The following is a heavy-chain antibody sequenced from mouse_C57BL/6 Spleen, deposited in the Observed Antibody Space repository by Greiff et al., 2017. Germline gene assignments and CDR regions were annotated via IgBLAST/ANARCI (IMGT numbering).Heavy chain of an antibody. J-gene: IGHJ1*03. CDR1: GYTFTSYW. V-gene: IGHV1-64*01. CDR2: IHPNSGST. CDR3: ARSGGDSEYFDV. D-gene: IGHD2-13*01. Sequence: QVQLQQPGAELVKPGASVKLSCKASGYTFTSYWMHWVKQRPGQGLEWIGMIHPNSGSTNYNEKFKSKATLTVDKSSSTAYMQLSSLTSEDSAVYYCARSGGDSEYFDVWGTGTTVTVSS.